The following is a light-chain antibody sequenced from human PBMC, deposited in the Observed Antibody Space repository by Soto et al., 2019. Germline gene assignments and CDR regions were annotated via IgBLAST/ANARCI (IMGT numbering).Light chain of an antibody. J-gene: IGKJ1*01. CDR2: GAS. V-gene: IGKV3-20*01. Sequence: ELVMTQSPGTLSLSPGERATLSCRASQSVSSRLAWYQQKPGQAHRLLISGASSRATGIPDRFSGSGFGTDFTLTISRLEPEDFALYYCQHYAGGSRITVGQGTKVDIK. CDR1: QSVSSR. CDR3: QHYAGGSRIT.